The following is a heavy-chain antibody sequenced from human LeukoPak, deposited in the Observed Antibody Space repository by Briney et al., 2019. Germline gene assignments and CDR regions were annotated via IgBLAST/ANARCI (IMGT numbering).Heavy chain of an antibody. V-gene: IGHV1-2*05. J-gene: IGHJ6*02. CDR2: INPNSGGS. D-gene: IGHD2-2*01. CDR3: AREKVRQSGMDV. CDR1: GYTFTGYY. Sequence: EASVKVSCKASGYTFTGYYMHWVRQAPGQGLEWMGRINPNSGGSNYAQKFQGRATMTRDTSISTAYMELSRLRSDDTVVYYCAREKVRQSGMDVWGQGTTVTVSS.